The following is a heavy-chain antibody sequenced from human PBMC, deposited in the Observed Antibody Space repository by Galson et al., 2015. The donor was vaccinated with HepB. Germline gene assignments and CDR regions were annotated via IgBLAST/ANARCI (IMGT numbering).Heavy chain of an antibody. D-gene: IGHD6-13*01. CDR3: ARDMEYSSSWYMYGMDV. CDR1: GFTFSSYG. CDR2: IWYDGSNK. J-gene: IGHJ6*02. V-gene: IGHV3-33*01. Sequence: SLRLSCAASGFTFSSYGMHWVRQAPGEGLEWVAVIWYDGSNKYYADSVKGRFTISRDNSKNTLYLQMNSLRAEDTAVYYCARDMEYSSSWYMYGMDVWGQGTTVTVSS.